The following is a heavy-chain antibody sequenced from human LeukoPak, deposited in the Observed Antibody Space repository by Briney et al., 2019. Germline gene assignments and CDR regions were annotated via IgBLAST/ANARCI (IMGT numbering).Heavy chain of an antibody. Sequence: PGGSLRLSCAASGFTFSRYWMSWVRQAPGKGLEWVASINQDESAKYYVDSVKGRFSISRDNAKNSLYLQMNSLRAEDTAVYYCAIRGYSGSLASWGQGTLVTVSS. CDR1: GFTFSRYW. V-gene: IGHV3-7*01. J-gene: IGHJ5*02. D-gene: IGHD1-26*01. CDR3: AIRGYSGSLAS. CDR2: INQDESAK.